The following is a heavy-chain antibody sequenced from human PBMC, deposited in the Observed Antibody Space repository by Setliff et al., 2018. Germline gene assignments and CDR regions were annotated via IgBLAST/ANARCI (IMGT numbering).Heavy chain of an antibody. D-gene: IGHD6-13*01. J-gene: IGHJ5*02. CDR2: VYTSGST. V-gene: IGHV4-61*09. CDR1: GGSISNDYYY. CDR3: AREEPYSSSWSWFDP. Sequence: SETLSLTCTVSGGSISNDYYYWSWIRQPAGKGLEWIGHVYTSGSTNYHPSLKSRITISADTSKNLFSLRLSSVTAADTAMYYCAREEPYSSSWSWFDPWGQGTLVTVSS.